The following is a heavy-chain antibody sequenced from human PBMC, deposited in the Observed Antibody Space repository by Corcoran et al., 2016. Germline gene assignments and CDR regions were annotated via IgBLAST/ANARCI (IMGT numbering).Heavy chain of an antibody. CDR1: GFTFSTHW. Sequence: EVQLVESGGGLVQPGGSLRLSCAASGFTFSTHWMTWVRQAPGKGLEWVASINQDGDEKYYVDSAKGRFTISRDNTRNSLTLQMNGLRDDDTAVYYCGRDPPEWEFPTDYWGQGTLVTDSS. J-gene: IGHJ4*02. CDR3: GRDPPEWEFPTDY. CDR2: INQDGDEK. V-gene: IGHV3-7*01. D-gene: IGHD1-26*01.